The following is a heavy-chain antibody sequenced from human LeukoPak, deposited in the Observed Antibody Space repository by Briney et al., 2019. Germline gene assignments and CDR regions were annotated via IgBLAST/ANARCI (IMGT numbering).Heavy chain of an antibody. Sequence: VASVKVSCKASGYTFTGYYMHWVRQAPGQGLEWMGWINPNSGGTNYAQKFQGRVTMTRDTSISTAYMELSRLRSDDTAVYYCARLTTVVTPGAFDIWGQGTMVTVSS. V-gene: IGHV1-2*02. D-gene: IGHD4-23*01. CDR2: INPNSGGT. J-gene: IGHJ3*02. CDR3: ARLTTVVTPGAFDI. CDR1: GYTFTGYY.